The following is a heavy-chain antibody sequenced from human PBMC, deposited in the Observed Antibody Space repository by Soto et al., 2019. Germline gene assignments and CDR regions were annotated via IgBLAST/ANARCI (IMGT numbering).Heavy chain of an antibody. J-gene: IGHJ3*02. Sequence: QVQLVQSGAEVKKPGASVKVSCKTSGYTFTSYGISWVRQAPGQGLEWMGWISAYNGNTNYAQNLQGRVTMTTDTSKSTAYMELRSLRSDDTAVYYCARDLLVAAGYKSAFDIWGQGTMVTVSS. CDR3: ARDLLVAAGYKSAFDI. CDR1: GYTFTSYG. V-gene: IGHV1-18*01. D-gene: IGHD6-13*01. CDR2: ISAYNGNT.